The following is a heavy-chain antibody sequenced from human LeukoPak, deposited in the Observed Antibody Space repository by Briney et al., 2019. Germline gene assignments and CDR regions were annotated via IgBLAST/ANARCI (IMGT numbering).Heavy chain of an antibody. V-gene: IGHV1-69*05. CDR2: IIPIFGTA. Sequence: SVKVSCKASGGTFSSYAISWVRQAPGQGPEWMGGIIPIFGTANYAQKFQGRVTITTDESTSTAYMELSSLRSEDTAVYYCARDCPDILTGYATYNWFDPWGQRTLVTVSS. CDR1: GGTFSSYA. D-gene: IGHD3-9*01. CDR3: ARDCPDILTGYATYNWFDP. J-gene: IGHJ5*02.